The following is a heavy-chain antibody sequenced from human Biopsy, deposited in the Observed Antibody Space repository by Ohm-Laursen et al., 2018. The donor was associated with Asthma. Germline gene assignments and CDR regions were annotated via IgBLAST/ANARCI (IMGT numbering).Heavy chain of an antibody. Sequence: TQTLTLTYTFSGFSLSKSGVGVAWIRQPPREAPHWLALIYWTDDKYYTPSLRSRLSIAKDTSKNQVVLRMTNVDPVDTGTYFCVHRLVQGPAWFDAWGQGTLVSVSS. CDR2: IYWTDDK. CDR1: GFSLSKSGVG. J-gene: IGHJ5*02. V-gene: IGHV2-5*01. D-gene: IGHD3-10*01. CDR3: VHRLVQGPAWFDA.